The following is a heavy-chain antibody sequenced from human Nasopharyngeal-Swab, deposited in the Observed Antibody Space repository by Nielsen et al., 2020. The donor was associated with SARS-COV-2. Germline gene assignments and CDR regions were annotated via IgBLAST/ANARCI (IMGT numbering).Heavy chain of an antibody. J-gene: IGHJ6*03. CDR2: IYYSGST. CDR3: ARIAVASVDYYYYMDV. Sequence: SETLSLTCTVSGGFINSYYWSWIRRPPRRGLEWIGYIYYSGSTNYNPSLKSRVTISLDTSKNQFSLKLSSVTAADSAVYYCARIAVASVDYYYYMDVWGKGTTVTVSS. D-gene: IGHD6-19*01. V-gene: IGHV4-59*01. CDR1: GGFINSYY.